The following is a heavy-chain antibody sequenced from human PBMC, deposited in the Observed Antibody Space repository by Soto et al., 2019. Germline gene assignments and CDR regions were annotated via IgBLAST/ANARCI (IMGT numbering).Heavy chain of an antibody. Sequence: QVQLQESGPGLVKLSETLCLTCTVSGGSISSCYGSWIRQPPGKGLEWIGYIYYSGSTNYNPSLKSRVTISVDTSKNQFSLKLSSVTAADTAVYYCARRYGSCFDYWGQGTLVTVSS. CDR1: GGSISSCY. CDR2: IYYSGST. J-gene: IGHJ4*02. CDR3: ARRYGSCFDY. V-gene: IGHV4-59*08. D-gene: IGHD5-18*01.